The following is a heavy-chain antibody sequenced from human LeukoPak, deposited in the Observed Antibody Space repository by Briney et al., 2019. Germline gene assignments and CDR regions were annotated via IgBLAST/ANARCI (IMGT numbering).Heavy chain of an antibody. Sequence: ASVKVSCKASGYTFTSYDVNRVRQAPGQGLEWMGWMNPNSGNTGYPQKFQGRVTITRDTSISTTYLELSSLRSEDTAVYYCARDYGGNSGWFDPWGQGTLVTVSS. CDR2: MNPNSGNT. V-gene: IGHV1-8*03. D-gene: IGHD4-23*01. CDR1: GYTFTSYD. CDR3: ARDYGGNSGWFDP. J-gene: IGHJ5*02.